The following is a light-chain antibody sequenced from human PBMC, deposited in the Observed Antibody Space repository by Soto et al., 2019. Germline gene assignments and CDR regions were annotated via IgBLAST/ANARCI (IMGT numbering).Light chain of an antibody. Sequence: QSVLSQPPSASGTPGQRVPISCSGSSSNIGSNFVYWYQQLPGTAPKLLFYRNNQRPSGVPDRFSGSKSGTSASLAISGLRSEDEADYYCAAWDDSLSGVVFGGGTKLTVL. CDR1: SSNIGSNF. CDR2: RNN. V-gene: IGLV1-47*01. J-gene: IGLJ2*01. CDR3: AAWDDSLSGVV.